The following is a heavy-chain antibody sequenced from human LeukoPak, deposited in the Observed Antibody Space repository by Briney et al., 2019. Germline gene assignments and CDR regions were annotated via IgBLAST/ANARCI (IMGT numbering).Heavy chain of an antibody. J-gene: IGHJ4*02. CDR3: ARTSTSYSSGWYPLNY. CDR1: GYSFTNYG. Sequence: GESLKISCKGSGYSFTNYGIGWVRQMPGKGLEWLGIIYPGDSDTRYSPSFQGQVTISADKSISTAYLQWSSLKASDTAMYYCARTSTSYSSGWYPLNYWGQGTLVTVSS. V-gene: IGHV5-51*01. D-gene: IGHD6-19*01. CDR2: IYPGDSDT.